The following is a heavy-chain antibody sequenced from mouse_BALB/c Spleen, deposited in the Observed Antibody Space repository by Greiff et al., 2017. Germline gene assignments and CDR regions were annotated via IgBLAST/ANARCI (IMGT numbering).Heavy chain of an antibody. Sequence: LQQPGSELVRPGASVKLSCKASGYTFTSYWMHWVKQRPGQGLEWIGNIYPGSGSTNYDEKFKSKATLTVDTSSSTAYMQLSSLTSEDSAVYYCTRDYDGSSDYAMDYWGQGTSVTVSS. CDR3: TRDYDGSSDYAMDY. V-gene: IGHV1S22*01. D-gene: IGHD1-1*01. J-gene: IGHJ4*01. CDR1: GYTFTSYW. CDR2: IYPGSGST.